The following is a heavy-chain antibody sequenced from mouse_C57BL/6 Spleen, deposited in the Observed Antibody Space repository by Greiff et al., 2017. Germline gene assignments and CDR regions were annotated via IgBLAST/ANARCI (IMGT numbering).Heavy chain of an antibody. CDR2: ISDGGSYT. D-gene: IGHD2-3*01. J-gene: IGHJ3*01. CDR3: ARSGYYVAWFAY. Sequence: EVKLVESGGGLVKPGGSLKLSCAASGFTFSSYAMSWVRQTPEKRLEWVATISDGGSYTYYPDNVKGRFTISRDNAKNNLYLQMSHLKSEDTAMYYCARSGYYVAWFAYWGQGTLVTVSA. V-gene: IGHV5-4*03. CDR1: GFTFSSYA.